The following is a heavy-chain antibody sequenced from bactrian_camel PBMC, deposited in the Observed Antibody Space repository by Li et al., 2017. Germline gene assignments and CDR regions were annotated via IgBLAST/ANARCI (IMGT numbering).Heavy chain of an antibody. V-gene: IGHV3S1*01. D-gene: IGHD6*01. CDR2: INSVGGST. Sequence: HVQLVESGGGLVQPGGSLRLSCAASGNSYSAGCMGWFRQAPGKGLEWVSAINSVGGSTYYADSVKGRFTISRDNAKNTIYLQLDSLKTEDMAMYHCAKDVDSYGRPSNYAYGMDYRGKGTQVTVS. CDR1: GNSYSAGC. J-gene: IGHJ7*01.